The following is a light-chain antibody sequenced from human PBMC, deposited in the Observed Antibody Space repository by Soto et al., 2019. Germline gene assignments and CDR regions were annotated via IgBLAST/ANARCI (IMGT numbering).Light chain of an antibody. Sequence: EIVLTQSPDTLSLSPGERATLSCRASQSISSGYLAWYQQKPGQAPRLLIFGASSRATGIPDRFTGSGSGTDFTLTISRVEPEDFAVYFCQQYGTSPRTFGQGTKVEVK. CDR1: QSISSGY. J-gene: IGKJ1*01. V-gene: IGKV3-20*01. CDR3: QQYGTSPRT. CDR2: GAS.